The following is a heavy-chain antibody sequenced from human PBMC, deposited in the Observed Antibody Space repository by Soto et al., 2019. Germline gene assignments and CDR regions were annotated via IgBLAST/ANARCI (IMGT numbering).Heavy chain of an antibody. D-gene: IGHD3-10*01. V-gene: IGHV4-30-4*01. CDR3: ASQYYYDSWWPVNFDL. Sequence: QMQLQESGPGLVKSSQTLSLTCTVSGGSISSGDYYWSWIRQPPGKGLEWIGYIYYSGSTYYNPSLKSRVTISVDTSKNQFSLKLSSVTAADTAVYYCASQYYYDSWWPVNFDLWGRGTLVTVSS. J-gene: IGHJ2*01. CDR2: IYYSGST. CDR1: GGSISSGDYY.